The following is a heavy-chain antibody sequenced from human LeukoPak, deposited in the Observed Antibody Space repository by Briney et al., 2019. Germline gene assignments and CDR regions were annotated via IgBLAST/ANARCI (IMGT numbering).Heavy chain of an antibody. Sequence: SETLSLTCTVSGGSISSSSYYWGWIRQPPGKGLEWIGSIYYSGSTYYNPSLKSRVTISVDTSKNQFSLKLSSVTAADTAVYYCARGGVAWANWFDPWGQGTLVTVSS. CDR2: IYYSGST. D-gene: IGHD2-8*02. V-gene: IGHV4-39*07. CDR1: GGSISSSSYY. CDR3: ARGGVAWANWFDP. J-gene: IGHJ5*02.